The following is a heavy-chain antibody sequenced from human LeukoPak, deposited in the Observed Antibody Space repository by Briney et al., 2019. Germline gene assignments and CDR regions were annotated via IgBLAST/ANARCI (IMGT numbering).Heavy chain of an antibody. CDR3: ARDGDDSSGYPYYAFDI. D-gene: IGHD3-22*01. CDR2: INPSGGST. CDR1: VYTFTSYY. Sequence: SVKVSCKASVYTFTSYYIHWVRQAPGQGLEWMRIINPSGGSTSYPQKFQGRVTMTRDMSTSTVYMELSSLRSEDTAVYYCARDGDDSSGYPYYAFDIWGQGTMVTVSS. J-gene: IGHJ3*02. V-gene: IGHV1-46*01.